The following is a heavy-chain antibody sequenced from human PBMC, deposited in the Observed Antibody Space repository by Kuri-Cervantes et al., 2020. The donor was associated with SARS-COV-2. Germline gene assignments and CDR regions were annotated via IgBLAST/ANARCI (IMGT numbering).Heavy chain of an antibody. J-gene: IGHJ5*02. CDR1: GGSISSGSFY. D-gene: IGHD3-22*01. V-gene: IGHV4-39*07. Sequence: GSLRLSCTVSGGSISSGSFYWGWIRQPPGKGLEWIGNVYYNGITYYNPSLESRVSVSVDTSKNQFSLKLSSVTAADTAVYYCARDRSRAYYYDSSGFGAWGQGTLVTVSS. CDR3: ARDRSRAYYYDSSGFGA. CDR2: VYYNGIT.